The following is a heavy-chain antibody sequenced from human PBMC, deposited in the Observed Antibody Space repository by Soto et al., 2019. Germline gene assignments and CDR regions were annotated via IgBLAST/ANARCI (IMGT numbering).Heavy chain of an antibody. CDR1: GFTFSTSE. D-gene: IGHD3-22*01. Sequence: PGGSLRLSCAASGFTFSTSEMSWVRQAPGKGLEWISHISSSGDATYYADSVKGRFSISRDNANHSLFLQMNSLRVADTAVYYCARSEVVTGLDYWGQGTLVTVSS. CDR3: ARSEVVTGLDY. CDR2: ISSSGDAT. V-gene: IGHV3-48*03. J-gene: IGHJ4*02.